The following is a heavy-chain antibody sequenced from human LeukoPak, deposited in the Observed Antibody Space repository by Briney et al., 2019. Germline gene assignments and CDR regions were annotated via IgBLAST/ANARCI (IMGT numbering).Heavy chain of an antibody. CDR2: ISSSSSYI. Sequence: GALRLSCAALGFTFRSYSLNWVRQPPGKGLEWVSYISSSSSYIYYADSVKGRFTISRDNAKNSLYLQMNSLRAEDTAVYYCAREDSSFDYWGQGTLVTVSS. J-gene: IGHJ4*02. CDR1: GFTFRSYS. V-gene: IGHV3-21*01. CDR3: AREDSSFDY. D-gene: IGHD6-6*01.